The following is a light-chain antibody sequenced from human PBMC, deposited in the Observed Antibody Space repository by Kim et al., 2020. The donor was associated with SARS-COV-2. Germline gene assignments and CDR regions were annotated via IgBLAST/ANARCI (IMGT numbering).Light chain of an antibody. J-gene: IGLJ3*02. Sequence: GNTITNPRTGTGSDVGGYNYVSWYQQHPGKAPKLMIYDVSNRPSGVSNRFSGSKSGNTASLTISGLQAEDEADYYCSSYTSSSTWVFGGGTQLTVL. CDR1: GSDVGGYNY. V-gene: IGLV2-14*03. CDR3: SSYTSSSTWV. CDR2: DVS.